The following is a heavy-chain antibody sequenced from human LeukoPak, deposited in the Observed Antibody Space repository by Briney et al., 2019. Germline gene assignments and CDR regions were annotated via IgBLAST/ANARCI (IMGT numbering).Heavy chain of an antibody. CDR2: ISSSSSTI. J-gene: IGHJ4*02. CDR3: ARDPLVGSPIFGY. D-gene: IGHD1-26*01. CDR1: GFTFSSYS. Sequence: PGGSLRLSCAASGFTFSSYSMNWVRQAPGKGLEWVSYISSSSSTIYYADSVKGRFTISRDNAKNSLYLQMNSLRAEDTAVYYCARDPLVGSPIFGYWGQGTLVTVSS. V-gene: IGHV3-48*04.